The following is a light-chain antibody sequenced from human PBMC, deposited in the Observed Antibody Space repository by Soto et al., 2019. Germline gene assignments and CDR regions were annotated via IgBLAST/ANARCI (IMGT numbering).Light chain of an antibody. CDR3: QQYYSYPLP. J-gene: IGKJ4*01. CDR2: AAS. CDR1: QGISSY. Sequence: AIRMTQSPSSFSASTGDSVTITCRASQGISSYLAWYQQKPGKAPKLLIYAASTLQSGVPSRFSGSGSGTDFTLTICCLQTEDFATYYCQQYYSYPLPFGGGTKVEIK. V-gene: IGKV1-8*01.